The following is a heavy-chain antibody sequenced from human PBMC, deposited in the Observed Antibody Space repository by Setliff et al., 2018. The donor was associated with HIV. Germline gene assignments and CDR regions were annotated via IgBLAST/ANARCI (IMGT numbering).Heavy chain of an antibody. D-gene: IGHD3-10*01. CDR1: GFTFTDSA. CDR3: VADPSISMVRGLILGSTFEI. V-gene: IGHV1-58*01. J-gene: IGHJ3*02. Sequence: SVKVSCKASGFTFTDSAVQWVRQTRGQRLEWIGWIDVGRGNTNYAQQFQGRVTITRDMSTSTAYMELSSLRSEDTAVYYCVADPSISMVRGLILGSTFEIWGQGTMVTVSS. CDR2: IDVGRGNT.